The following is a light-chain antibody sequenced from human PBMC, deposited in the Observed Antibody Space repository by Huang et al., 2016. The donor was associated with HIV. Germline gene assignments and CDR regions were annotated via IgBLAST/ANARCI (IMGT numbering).Light chain of an antibody. CDR2: KLS. CDR1: QSLVNVEGNIS. J-gene: IGKJ1*01. CDR3: MQASHGAAT. Sequence: DVLLTQSPLSLPVTLGQSAFITCKFNQSLVNVEGNISLIWFHQRPGHSPRRLIDKLSNRDSGVPDRFSAGGSGTDFTLWISEVEAEDVGDYYCMQASHGAATFGQGTRVDIK. V-gene: IGKV2-30*01.